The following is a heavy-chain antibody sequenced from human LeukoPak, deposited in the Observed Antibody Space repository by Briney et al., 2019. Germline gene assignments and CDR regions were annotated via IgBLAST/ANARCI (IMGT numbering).Heavy chain of an antibody. CDR3: TTYCGGDCYTTRIDY. Sequence: GGSLRLSCAASGFTFSNAWMSWVRQAPGKGLEWVGRIKSKTDGGTTDYAAPVKGRFTISRDDSKNTLYLQMNSLKTEDTAVYYCTTYCGGDCYTTRIDYWGQGTLVTVSS. D-gene: IGHD2-21*02. CDR1: GFTFSNAW. CDR2: IKSKTDGGTT. J-gene: IGHJ4*02. V-gene: IGHV3-15*01.